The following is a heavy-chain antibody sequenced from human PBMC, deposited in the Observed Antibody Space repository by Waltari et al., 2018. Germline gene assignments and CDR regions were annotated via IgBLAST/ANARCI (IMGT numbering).Heavy chain of an antibody. Sequence: EVQLVESGGGLVQPGGSLRLSCAASGFTFSSYWMSWVRQAPGKGLEWVANIKQDGSEKYYVNSVKGRFTISRGNAKNSLSLQMNSLRAEDTAVYYCAREGAGLDYWGQGTLVTVSS. CDR1: GFTFSSYW. J-gene: IGHJ4*02. V-gene: IGHV3-7*03. D-gene: IGHD6-19*01. CDR3: AREGAGLDY. CDR2: IKQDGSEK.